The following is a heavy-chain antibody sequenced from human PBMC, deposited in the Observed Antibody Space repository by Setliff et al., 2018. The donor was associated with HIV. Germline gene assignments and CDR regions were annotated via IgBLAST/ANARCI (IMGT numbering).Heavy chain of an antibody. J-gene: IGHJ6*04. CDR2: MNHSEH. D-gene: IGHD3-3*01. Sequence: SETLSLTCAVYGGSFSGYSWTWIRQSPGKGLEWIGEMNHSEHYYNPTLKSRVTISMDTSKNQFSLALSSVTAADTALYYCARTITTFGVIGRGGRMDVWGKGTTVTVSS. V-gene: IGHV4-34*01. CDR3: ARTITTFGVIGRGGRMDV. CDR1: GGSFSGYS.